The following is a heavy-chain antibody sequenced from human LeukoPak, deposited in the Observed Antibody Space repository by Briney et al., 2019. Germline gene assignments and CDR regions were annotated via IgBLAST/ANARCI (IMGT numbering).Heavy chain of an antibody. D-gene: IGHD6-6*01. CDR2: VHASGPT. Sequence: SETLSLTCTVSGGSISTYYWSWIRRPPGKGLEWIAYVHASGPTNYNPSLKSRITISVDTSKNQFSLKLSSVTAADTAVYYCARHDAGIAARPFDNWGQGTLVTVSS. CDR3: ARHDAGIAARPFDN. CDR1: GGSISTYY. V-gene: IGHV4-4*09. J-gene: IGHJ4*02.